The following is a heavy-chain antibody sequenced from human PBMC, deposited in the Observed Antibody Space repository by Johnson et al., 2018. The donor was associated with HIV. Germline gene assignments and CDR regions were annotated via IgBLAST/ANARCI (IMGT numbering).Heavy chain of an antibody. J-gene: IGHJ3*02. CDR3: ARLRDGYNFDAFDI. CDR1: GFTFSDYY. Sequence: QVQLVESGGGLVKPGGSLRLFCAASGFTFSDYYMNWIRQTPGKGLEWVSYISSGGNTIYYADSVKGRFTISRDNAKNSLYLQMNSLTAEDTARYYCARLRDGYNFDAFDIWGQGTMVTVSS. V-gene: IGHV3-11*04. D-gene: IGHD5-24*01. CDR2: ISSGGNTI.